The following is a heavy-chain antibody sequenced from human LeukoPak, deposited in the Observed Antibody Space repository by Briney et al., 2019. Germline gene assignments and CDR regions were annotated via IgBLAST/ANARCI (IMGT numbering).Heavy chain of an antibody. Sequence: GGSLRLSCVASGFTFKTYGFHWVRQPPGKGLEWVAVIWSDGSQKYYAESLKGWFTISRDDSKNTLYLQMNSLSVEDTAVYYCARDGAVGRPIDPWGQGTLVTVSS. CDR1: GFTFKTYG. CDR2: IWSDGSQK. J-gene: IGHJ5*02. D-gene: IGHD3-10*01. CDR3: ARDGAVGRPIDP. V-gene: IGHV3-33*01.